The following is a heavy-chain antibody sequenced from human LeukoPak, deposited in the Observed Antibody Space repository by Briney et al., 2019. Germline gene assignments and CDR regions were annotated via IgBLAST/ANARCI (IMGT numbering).Heavy chain of an antibody. CDR1: GGTFGSYA. CDR2: IIPILGIA. V-gene: IGHV1-69*04. Sequence: ASVKVSCKASGGTFGSYAISWVRQAPGQGLEWMGRIIPILGIANYAQKFQGRVTITADKSTSTAYMELSSLRSEDTAVYYCARGSQYCSSTSCYDYYYGMDVWGQGTTVTVSS. CDR3: ARGSQYCSSTSCYDYYYGMDV. J-gene: IGHJ6*02. D-gene: IGHD2-2*01.